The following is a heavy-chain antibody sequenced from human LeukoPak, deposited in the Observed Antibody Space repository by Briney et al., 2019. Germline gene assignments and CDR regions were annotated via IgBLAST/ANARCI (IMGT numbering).Heavy chain of an antibody. CDR1: GYTFSNYG. CDR2: ISAYNGNT. CDR3: ARDQKTFYYDSGGYLPFDY. D-gene: IGHD3-22*01. V-gene: IGHV1-18*01. J-gene: IGHJ4*02. Sequence: ASVTVSCKASGYTFSNYGINWVRQAPGQGLEWMGWISAYNGNTNYAQKVQGRVSMTTDTSTSTTYMELRSLRSDDTAVYYCARDQKTFYYDSGGYLPFDYWGQGTLVTVSS.